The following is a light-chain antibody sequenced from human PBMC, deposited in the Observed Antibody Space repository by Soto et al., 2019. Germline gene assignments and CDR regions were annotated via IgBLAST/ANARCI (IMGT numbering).Light chain of an antibody. Sequence: EIVLTQSPGTLSLSPGERATLSCRASQSVNNNYLAWYQQKPGQAPRLLIYSASSRATGIPDRFSGSGSGTDFTLTISRLEPEDFAGYYCQQYGSSQYTFGQGTKLEIK. CDR3: QQYGSSQYT. J-gene: IGKJ2*01. CDR2: SAS. V-gene: IGKV3-20*01. CDR1: QSVNNNY.